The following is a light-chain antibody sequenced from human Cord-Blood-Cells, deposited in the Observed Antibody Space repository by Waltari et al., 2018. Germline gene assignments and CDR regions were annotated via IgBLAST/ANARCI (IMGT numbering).Light chain of an antibody. CDR3: QQYYSTPAT. Sequence: IVMTQTPLSLPVTPGKPASISCRYSQSLLDSDDGYTYLDCYLQKPGQSPHLLSYTLSKPAYAAPDRFSGSESGTDFTQKISRVETRNVVVYYCQQYYSTPATFSAGTKVEI. CDR1: QSLLDSDDGYTY. CDR2: TLS. V-gene: IGKV2-40*01. J-gene: IGKJ4*02.